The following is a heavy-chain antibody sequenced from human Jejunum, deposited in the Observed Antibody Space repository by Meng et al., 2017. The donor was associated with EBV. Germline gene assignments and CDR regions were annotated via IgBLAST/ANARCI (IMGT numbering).Heavy chain of an antibody. J-gene: IGHJ3*02. CDR1: GFDFTNAW. CDR3: LGAFDI. Sequence: GQLVEAGGALVKPGGSLRRSWAGSGFDFTNAWMTWVRQAPGKGLEWVGRIKSKTAGGTIDYAAPVKGRFTISRDDSKKMVYLQMNSLRTEDTALYYCLGAFDIWGQGTMVTISS. V-gene: IGHV3-15*02. CDR2: IKSKTAGGTI.